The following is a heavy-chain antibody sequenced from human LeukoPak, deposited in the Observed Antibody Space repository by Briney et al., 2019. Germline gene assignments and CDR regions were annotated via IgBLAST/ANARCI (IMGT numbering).Heavy chain of an antibody. CDR2: ISYDGSNK. CDR1: GFTFSSYA. Sequence: GRSLRLSCAASGFTFSSYAMHWVRQAPGKGLEWVAVISYDGSNKYHADSVKGRFTISRDNSKNTLYLQMNSLRAEDTAVYYCARDPPSREGYYFDYWGQGTLVTVSS. CDR3: ARDPPSREGYYFDY. V-gene: IGHV3-30*04. J-gene: IGHJ4*02.